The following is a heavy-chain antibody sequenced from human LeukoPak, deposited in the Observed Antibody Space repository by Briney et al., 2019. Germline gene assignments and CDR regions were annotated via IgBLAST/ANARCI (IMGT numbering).Heavy chain of an antibody. V-gene: IGHV4-34*01. D-gene: IGHD3-3*01. CDR2: INHSGGT. CDR3: AREGRVRFLEWLSEDYYFDY. J-gene: IGHJ4*02. CDR1: GGSFSGYY. Sequence: SETLSLTCAVYGGSFSGYYWSWIRQPPGKGLEWIGEINHSGGTNYNPSLKSRVTISVDTSKNQFSLKLSSVTAADTAVYYCAREGRVRFLEWLSEDYYFDYWGQGTLVTVSS.